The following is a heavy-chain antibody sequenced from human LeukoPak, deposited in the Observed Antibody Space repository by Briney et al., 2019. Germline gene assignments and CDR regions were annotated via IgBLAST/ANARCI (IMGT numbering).Heavy chain of an antibody. CDR1: GYTFTNYD. CDR2: MNPNSGNT. Sequence: ASVKVSCKASGYTFTNYDINWVRQAAGQGLEWMGWMNPNSGNTGYAQRFQGRVTMTRDTSISTAYMELSSLKSDDTAVYYCARGTTDCSSASCYNYWGQGTLLTVSS. V-gene: IGHV1-8*01. D-gene: IGHD2-2*02. CDR3: ARGTTDCSSASCYNY. J-gene: IGHJ4*02.